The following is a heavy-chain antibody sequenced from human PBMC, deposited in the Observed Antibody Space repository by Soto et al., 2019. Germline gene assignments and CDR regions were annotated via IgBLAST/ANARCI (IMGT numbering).Heavy chain of an antibody. V-gene: IGHV4-39*01. Sequence: TLSLTCIVSGESISSSSYYWGGIRQPPGKGLDWIGSIYYSGRTYYNPSFKSRVTISIDTSKNQFSLKLSSVTATDTAVYYCARQRTTVVTQAYFEHWGEGALVTVSS. D-gene: IGHD2-21*02. J-gene: IGHJ4*02. CDR1: GESISSSSYY. CDR2: IYYSGRT. CDR3: ARQRTTVVTQAYFEH.